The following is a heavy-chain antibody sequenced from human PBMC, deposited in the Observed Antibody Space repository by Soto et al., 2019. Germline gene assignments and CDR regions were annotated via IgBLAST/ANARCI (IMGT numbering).Heavy chain of an antibody. CDR1: GFTFSSYA. CDR2: ISYDGSNK. CDR3: ARDRGTYYYYYGMDV. D-gene: IGHD3-10*01. Sequence: QVQLVESGGGVVQPGRSLRLSCAASGFTFSSYAMHWVRQAPGKGLEWVAVISYDGSNKYYADSVKDRFTISRDNSKNTLYLQMNSLRAEDTAVYYCARDRGTYYYYYGMDVWGQGTTVTVSS. V-gene: IGHV3-30-3*01. J-gene: IGHJ6*02.